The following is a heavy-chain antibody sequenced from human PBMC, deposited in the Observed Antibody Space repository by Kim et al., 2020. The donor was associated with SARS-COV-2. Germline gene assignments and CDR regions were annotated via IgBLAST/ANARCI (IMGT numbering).Heavy chain of an antibody. V-gene: IGHV4-59*13. CDR3: ARGFTYYDSSGYDISWF. D-gene: IGHD3-22*01. J-gene: IGHJ5*01. Sequence: SETLSLTCTVSGGSISSYSWSWIRQPPGKGLEWIGYIYYSGSTHYTPSLKSRVTIAVDTSKNRFSLKLSSVTAADTAVYYCARGFTYYDSSGYDISWF. CDR2: IYYSGST. CDR1: GGSISSYS.